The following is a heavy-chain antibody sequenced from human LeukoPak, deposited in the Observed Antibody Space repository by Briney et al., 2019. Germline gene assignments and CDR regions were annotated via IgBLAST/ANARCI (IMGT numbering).Heavy chain of an antibody. CDR1: GDSVSSNSAA. D-gene: IGHD3-3*01. J-gene: IGHJ3*02. CDR3: ARIGAGWLLSQQDAFDI. CDR2: TYYRSKWYN. V-gene: IGHV6-1*01. Sequence: SQTLSLTCAISGDSVSSNSAAWNWIRQSPSRGLEWLGRTYYRSKWYNDYAVSVKSRITINPDTSKNQFSLQLNSVTPEDTAVYYCARIGAGWLLSQQDAFDIWGQGTMVTVSS.